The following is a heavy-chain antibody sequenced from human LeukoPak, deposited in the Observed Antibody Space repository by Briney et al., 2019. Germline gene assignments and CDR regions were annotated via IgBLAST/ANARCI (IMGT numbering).Heavy chain of an antibody. D-gene: IGHD5-18*01. CDR1: GYTFTVYY. V-gene: IGHV1-2*04. CDR3: ARDGGYSYGSAWNFDY. Sequence: ASVKVSCKASGYTFTVYYMHWVRQAPGQGLEWMGWINPNSGGTNYAQKFQGWVTMTRDTSISTAYMELSRLRSDDTAVYYCARDGGYSYGSAWNFDYWGQGTLVTVSS. J-gene: IGHJ4*02. CDR2: INPNSGGT.